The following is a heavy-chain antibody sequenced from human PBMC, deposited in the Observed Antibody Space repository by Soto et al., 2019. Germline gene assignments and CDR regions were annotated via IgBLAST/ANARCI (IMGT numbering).Heavy chain of an antibody. CDR2: IYNSGTT. D-gene: IGHD3-16*02. J-gene: IGHJ6*02. CDR3: ARAEGPNKVIAMDV. CDR1: GASASSGCLY. V-gene: IGHV4-61*03. Sequence: SETLSLTCTVSGASASSGCLYWTWFRQPPGKGLEWIGYIYNSGTTKYNPSLESRVTISVATSKNHFSLKLSSVTAADTAVYFFARAEGPNKVIAMDVWGQATTVT.